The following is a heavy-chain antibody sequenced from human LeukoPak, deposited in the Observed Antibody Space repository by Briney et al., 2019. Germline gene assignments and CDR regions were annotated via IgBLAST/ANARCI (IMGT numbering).Heavy chain of an antibody. J-gene: IGHJ4*02. CDR2: ISYDGSNK. V-gene: IGHV3-30-3*01. D-gene: IGHD3-22*01. CDR3: ASQKVSHYYDSSGYSASFDY. CDR1: GFTFSGYA. Sequence: GSLRLSCAASGFTFSGYAMSWVRQAPGKGLEWVAVISYDGSNKYYADSVKGRFTISRDNSKNTLYLQMNSLRAEDTAVYYCASQKVSHYYDSSGYSASFDYWGQGTLVTVSS.